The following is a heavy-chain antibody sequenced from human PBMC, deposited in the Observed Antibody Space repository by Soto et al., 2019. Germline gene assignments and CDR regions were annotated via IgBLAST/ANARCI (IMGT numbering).Heavy chain of an antibody. CDR3: AKARYYDSTGYLYYFDY. CDR2: ISGSGGST. CDR1: GFTFSSYA. Sequence: PGGSLRLSCAASGFTFSSYAMSWVRQAPGKXLEWVSSISGSGGSTYYADSVKGRFTISRDNSKNTLYLQMNSLRAEDTAVYYCAKARYYDSTGYLYYFDYWGQGTLVTVSS. V-gene: IGHV3-23*01. J-gene: IGHJ4*02. D-gene: IGHD3-22*01.